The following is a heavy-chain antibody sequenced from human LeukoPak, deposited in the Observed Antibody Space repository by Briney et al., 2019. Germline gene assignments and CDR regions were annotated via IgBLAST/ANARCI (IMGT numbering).Heavy chain of an antibody. V-gene: IGHV1-2*02. J-gene: IGHJ4*02. Sequence: ASVKVSCKASGYKFTDDYMHWVRQAPGQGLEFMGWINPDSGFTNYAQKFKGRVTMTRDTSISTAYLEVRSPTSDDTAVYYCAPTAEAYTSWWKVWGQGTLVTVSS. CDR2: INPDSGFT. CDR3: APTAEAYTSWWKV. CDR1: GYKFTDDY. D-gene: IGHD3-16*01.